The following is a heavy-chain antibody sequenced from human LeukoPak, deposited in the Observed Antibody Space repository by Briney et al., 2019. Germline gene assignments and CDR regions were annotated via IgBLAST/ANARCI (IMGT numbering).Heavy chain of an antibody. V-gene: IGHV3-72*01. CDR3: VYYDSGAYPNLDY. Sequence: GGSLRLSCAGSGFTFSDHSMDWVRQAPGKGLEWVGGTRNKANSYTTEYAASVKGRFTISTDDSKNSLYLQMNSLKTEDTAVYFCVYYDSGAYPNLDYWGQGTLVTVSS. CDR1: GFTFSDHS. D-gene: IGHD3-22*01. CDR2: TRNKANSYTT. J-gene: IGHJ4*02.